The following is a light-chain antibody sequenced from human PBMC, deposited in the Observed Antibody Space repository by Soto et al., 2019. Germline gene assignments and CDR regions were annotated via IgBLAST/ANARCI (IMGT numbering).Light chain of an antibody. CDR3: QQYAASPLT. J-gene: IGKJ4*01. CDR2: RAS. V-gene: IGKV3-20*01. Sequence: EIVLTQSSGTLSLSPGERVTLSCRASQSVSSNYLAWYQQKSGQAPRLLIYRASTRATGIPDRFRGSESGTDFSLIISRLEPEDSAVYYCQQYAASPLTFGGGTKLEIK. CDR1: QSVSSNY.